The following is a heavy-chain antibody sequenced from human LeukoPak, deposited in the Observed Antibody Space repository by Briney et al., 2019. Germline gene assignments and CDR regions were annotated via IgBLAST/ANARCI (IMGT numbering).Heavy chain of an antibody. CDR1: GGSISSSNW. J-gene: IGHJ4*02. D-gene: IGHD5-12*01. V-gene: IGHV4-4*02. CDR2: IYHSGST. Sequence: SETLSLTCAVSGGSISSSNWWSWVRQPPGKGLEWIGEIYHSGSTNYNPSLKSRVTISVDTSKNQFSLKLSSVTAADTAVYYCARRYSGYDYYFDYWGQGTLVTVSS. CDR3: ARRYSGYDYYFDY.